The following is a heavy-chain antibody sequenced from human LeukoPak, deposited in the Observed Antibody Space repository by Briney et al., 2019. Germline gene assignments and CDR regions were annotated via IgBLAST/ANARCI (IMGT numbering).Heavy chain of an antibody. V-gene: IGHV3-48*03. CDR3: AREGTSSSWYPVPPDY. Sequence: GGSLRLSCAASGFTFSSYEMNWVRQAPGKGLEWVSYISSSGSTIYYADSVKGRFTISRDNAKNSLYLQMNSLRAEDTAVYYCAREGTSSSWYPVPPDYWGQGTLVTVSS. J-gene: IGHJ4*02. CDR1: GFTFSSYE. D-gene: IGHD6-13*01. CDR2: ISSSGSTI.